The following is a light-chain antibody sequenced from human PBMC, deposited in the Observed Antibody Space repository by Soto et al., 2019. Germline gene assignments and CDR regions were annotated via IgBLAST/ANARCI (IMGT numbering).Light chain of an antibody. CDR2: DAS. V-gene: IGKV1-5*01. CDR1: QSLNSL. Sequence: DIQMTQSPSTLSASVGDRVTITCRASQSLNSLLAWYQQKPGRAPKLLIYDASTLESGVPSRFSGSGSGTEFTLTISSLQPDDFATYYCQQYSSYWTFGQGTKVDI. J-gene: IGKJ1*01. CDR3: QQYSSYWT.